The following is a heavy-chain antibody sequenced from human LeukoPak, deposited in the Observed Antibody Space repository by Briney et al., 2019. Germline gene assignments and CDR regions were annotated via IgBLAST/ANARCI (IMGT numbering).Heavy chain of an antibody. CDR3: AGPRRDGYNSLSY. CDR1: GFTFSSYA. J-gene: IGHJ4*02. CDR2: ISYDGSNK. V-gene: IGHV3-30-3*01. Sequence: PGGSLRLSCAASGFTFSSYAMHWVRQAPGKGLEWVAVISYDGSNKYYADSVKGRFTISRDNSKNTLYLQMNSLRAEDTAVYYCAGPRRDGYNSLSYWGQGTLVTVSS. D-gene: IGHD5-24*01.